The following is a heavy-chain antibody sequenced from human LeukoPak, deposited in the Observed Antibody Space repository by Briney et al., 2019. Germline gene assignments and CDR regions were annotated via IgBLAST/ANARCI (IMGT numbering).Heavy chain of an antibody. J-gene: IGHJ4*02. Sequence: PSETLSLTCTVSGDSINSYYWSWIRQPPGKGLEWIGYIYYSGSTNYNPSLKSRVTVSVDTSKKQFSLKLSSVTAADTAVYYCASTTYRRGRYNFDFWGQGTLVTVSS. CDR3: ASTTYRRGRYNFDF. V-gene: IGHV4-59*01. CDR1: GDSINSYY. CDR2: IYYSGST. D-gene: IGHD6-19*01.